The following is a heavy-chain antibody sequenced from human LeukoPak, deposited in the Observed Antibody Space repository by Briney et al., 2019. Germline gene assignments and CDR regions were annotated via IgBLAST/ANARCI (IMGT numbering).Heavy chain of an antibody. CDR1: GDSVSSNSAA. V-gene: IGHV6-1*01. CDR2: TYYRSKWYY. D-gene: IGHD1-26*01. CDR3: ARTRDLGPDY. J-gene: IGHJ4*02. Sequence: RSQTLSLTCVISGDSVSSNSAAWNWIRQSPSRGLEWLGRTYYRSKWYYHYAVSMKSRITVNPDTSKNQFSLQLNSVTPEDTAVYYCARTRDLGPDYWGRGTLVTVSS.